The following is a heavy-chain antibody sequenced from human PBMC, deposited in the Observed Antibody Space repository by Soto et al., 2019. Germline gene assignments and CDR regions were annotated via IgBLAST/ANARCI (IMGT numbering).Heavy chain of an antibody. CDR1: GGSISSGGYY. D-gene: IGHD3-10*01. CDR2: INHSGST. V-gene: IGHV4-39*07. Sequence: SETLSLTCTVSGGSISSGGYYWSWIRQPPGKGLEWIGEINHSGSTNYNPSLKSRVTISVDTSKNQFSLKLSSVTAADTAVYYCARGSRNTYYYGSGSYGGMDVWGQGTTVTVSS. CDR3: ARGSRNTYYYGSGSYGGMDV. J-gene: IGHJ6*02.